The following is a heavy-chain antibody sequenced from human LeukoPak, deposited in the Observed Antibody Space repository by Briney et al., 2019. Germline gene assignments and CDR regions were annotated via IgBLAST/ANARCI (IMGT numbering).Heavy chain of an antibody. D-gene: IGHD1-1*01. J-gene: IGHJ6*03. CDR1: GFTVSSNS. CDR3: ARDVRTGYYYYYMDV. CDR2: IYSGGST. V-gene: IGHV3-66*02. Sequence: GGSLRLSCAASGFTVSSNSMSWVRQAAGNGLEWVSVIYSGGSTYYADSVKGRFTISRDNSKNTLYLQMNSLRAEDTAVYYCARDVRTGYYYYYMDVWGKGTTVTVSS.